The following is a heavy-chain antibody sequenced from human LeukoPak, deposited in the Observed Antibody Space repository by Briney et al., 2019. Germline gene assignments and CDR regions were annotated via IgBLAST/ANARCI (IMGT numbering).Heavy chain of an antibody. J-gene: IGHJ4*02. Sequence: GESLKISCKGSGYSFTSYWIGWVCQMPGKGLEWMGIIYPGDSDTRYSPSFQGQVTISADKSISTAYLQWSSLKASDTAMYYCARGHCSSTSCCNGYDYWGQGTLVTVSS. CDR3: ARGHCSSTSCCNGYDY. CDR2: IYPGDSDT. D-gene: IGHD2-2*01. V-gene: IGHV5-51*01. CDR1: GYSFTSYW.